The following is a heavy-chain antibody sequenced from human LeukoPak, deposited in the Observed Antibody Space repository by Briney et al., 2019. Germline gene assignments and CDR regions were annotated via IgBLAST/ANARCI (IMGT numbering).Heavy chain of an antibody. V-gene: IGHV1-46*01. CDR1: GYTFTSYY. Sequence: ASVKVSCKASGYTFTSYYIHWVRQAPGQGLEWMGIINPSGGSTSYAQKFQGRVTMTRDMSTTTVYMELSSLRSEDTAVYYCARGQIGSSQFRWFDPWGQGTLVTVSS. CDR2: INPSGGST. J-gene: IGHJ5*02. CDR3: ARGQIGSSQFRWFDP. D-gene: IGHD2-15*01.